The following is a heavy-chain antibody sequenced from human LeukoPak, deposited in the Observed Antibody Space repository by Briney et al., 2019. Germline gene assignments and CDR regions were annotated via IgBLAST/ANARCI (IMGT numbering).Heavy chain of an antibody. CDR2: IYHSGST. Sequence: SETLSLTCAVSGYSISSGYYWGWIRRPPGKGLEWIGSIYHSGSTYYNPSLESRVTISVVTSKNQFSLKLSSVTAADTAVYYCARVRGYFGSGSYYPEYYFDYWGQGTLVTVSS. J-gene: IGHJ4*02. D-gene: IGHD3-10*01. CDR1: GYSISSGYY. V-gene: IGHV4-38-2*01. CDR3: ARVRGYFGSGSYYPEYYFDY.